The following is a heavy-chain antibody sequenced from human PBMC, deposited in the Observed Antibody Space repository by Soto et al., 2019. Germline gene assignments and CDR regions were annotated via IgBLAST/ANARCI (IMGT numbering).Heavy chain of an antibody. D-gene: IGHD2-21*02. Sequence: ASVKVSCKASGYTFTGNYMHWVRQAPGQGLEWMGWINPNSGGTNYAQKFQGRVTMTRDTSISTAYMELSRLRSDDTAVYYCARPNCGGDCYSDEYFQHWGQGTLVTVSS. CDR1: GYTFTGNY. J-gene: IGHJ1*01. V-gene: IGHV1-2*02. CDR3: ARPNCGGDCYSDEYFQH. CDR2: INPNSGGT.